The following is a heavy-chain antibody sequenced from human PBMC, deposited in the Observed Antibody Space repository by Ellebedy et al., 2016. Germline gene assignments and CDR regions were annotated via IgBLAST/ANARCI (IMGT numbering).Heavy chain of an antibody. J-gene: IGHJ4*02. Sequence: GGSLRLXXAASGFRFDDFTMHWVRQGPGKGLEWVSVISWDGGRTHYGDSVKGRFTISRDNSKNFLYLQMNSLRSEDTVVYYCAKDPGGIAGAGRLHDWGQGTLVTVSS. CDR2: ISWDGGRT. D-gene: IGHD6-19*01. CDR1: GFRFDDFT. CDR3: AKDPGGIAGAGRLHD. V-gene: IGHV3-43*01.